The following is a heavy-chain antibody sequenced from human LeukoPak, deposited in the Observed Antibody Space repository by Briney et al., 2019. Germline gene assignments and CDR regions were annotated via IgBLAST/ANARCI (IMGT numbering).Heavy chain of an antibody. D-gene: IGHD5-12*01. V-gene: IGHV1-2*04. Sequence: GASVKVSCKASGYTFTYRYLHWVRQAPGQGLEWMGWINPNSGGTNYAQKFQGWVTMTRDTSISTAYMELSRLRSDDTAVYYCARERVRGYSGYGLGYWGQGTLVTVSS. CDR1: GYTFTYRY. J-gene: IGHJ4*02. CDR2: INPNSGGT. CDR3: ARERVRGYSGYGLGY.